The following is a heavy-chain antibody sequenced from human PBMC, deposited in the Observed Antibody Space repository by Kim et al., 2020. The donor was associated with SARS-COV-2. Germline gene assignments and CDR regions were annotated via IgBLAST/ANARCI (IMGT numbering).Heavy chain of an antibody. V-gene: IGHV1-2*02. Sequence: ASVKVSCKASGYTFTGYYMHWVRQAPGQGLEWMGWINPNSGGTNYAQKFQGRVTMTRDTSISTAYMELSRLRSDDTAVYYCAREWDAVAGTSPPFDPWGQGTLVTVSS. CDR3: AREWDAVAGTSPPFDP. D-gene: IGHD6-19*01. J-gene: IGHJ5*02. CDR1: GYTFTGYY. CDR2: INPNSGGT.